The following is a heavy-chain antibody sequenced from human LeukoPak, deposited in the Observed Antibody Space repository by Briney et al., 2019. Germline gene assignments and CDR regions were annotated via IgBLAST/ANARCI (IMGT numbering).Heavy chain of an antibody. J-gene: IGHJ5*02. CDR1: GGSISSYY. D-gene: IGHD3-10*01. CDR3: ARVVSGLPPSFDP. V-gene: IGHV4-59*01. CDR2: IYYSGST. Sequence: SETLSLTCTVSGGSISSYYWSWIRQPPGKGLEWIGYIYYSGSTNYNPSLKSRVTISVDTSKNQFSLKLSSVTAADTAVYYCARVVSGLPPSFDPWGQGTLVTVPS.